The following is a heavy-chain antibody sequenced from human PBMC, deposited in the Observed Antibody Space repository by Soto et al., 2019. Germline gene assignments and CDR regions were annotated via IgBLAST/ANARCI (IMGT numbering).Heavy chain of an antibody. CDR3: ARGHNYEKRDFDL. D-gene: IGHD3-22*01. CDR1: GFTFSDHY. CDR2: TRDKANSYTT. J-gene: IGHJ2*01. V-gene: IGHV3-72*01. Sequence: GGSLRLSCAASGFTFSDHYMDWVRQAPGKGLEWVSRTRDKANSYTTEYAASVKGRFTISRDDSENSLYLQMNSLRVEDTAMYYCARGHNYEKRDFDLWGRGTLVTVSS.